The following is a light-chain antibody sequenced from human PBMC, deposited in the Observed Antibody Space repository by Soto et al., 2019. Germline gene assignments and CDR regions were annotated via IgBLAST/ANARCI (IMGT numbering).Light chain of an antibody. V-gene: IGKV1-5*01. Sequence: DIQMTQSPSTLSAYVGDRVTITCRASQSINIWLAWYQQKPGKAPKVLIYDASSLKSGVPSRFSGSGSGTEFTLTISSLQPDDFATYYCQQYKSYSWTFGQGTKVDI. CDR3: QQYKSYSWT. CDR1: QSINIW. J-gene: IGKJ1*01. CDR2: DAS.